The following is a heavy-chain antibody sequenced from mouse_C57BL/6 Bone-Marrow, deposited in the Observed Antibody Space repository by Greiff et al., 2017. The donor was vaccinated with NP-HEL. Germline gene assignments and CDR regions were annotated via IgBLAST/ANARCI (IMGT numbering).Heavy chain of an antibody. CDR2: INPYNGGT. J-gene: IGHJ2*01. V-gene: IGHV1-19*01. CDR1: GYTFTDYY. CDR3: ARKGLITTVVADY. Sequence: VQLQQSGPVLVKPGASVKMSCKASGYTFTDYYMNWVKQSHGKSLEWIGVINPYNGGTSYNQKFKGKATLTVDKSSSTAYMELNSLTSEDSAVYYCARKGLITTVVADYWGQGTTLTVSS. D-gene: IGHD1-1*01.